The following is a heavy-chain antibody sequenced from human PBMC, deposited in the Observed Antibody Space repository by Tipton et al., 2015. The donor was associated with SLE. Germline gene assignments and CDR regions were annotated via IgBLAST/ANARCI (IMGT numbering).Heavy chain of an antibody. CDR2: IYSSGST. CDR1: GGSIRSGPYH. D-gene: IGHD1-20*01. Sequence: TLSLTCTVSGGSIRSGPYHLSWIRQPAGKGLEWIGRIYSSGSTNYNPSLKSRVTISVDTSKNQFSLNLSSVTAADTAVYYCARVTGTSDFDYWGQGTLVTVSS. CDR3: ARVTGTSDFDY. V-gene: IGHV4-61*02. J-gene: IGHJ4*02.